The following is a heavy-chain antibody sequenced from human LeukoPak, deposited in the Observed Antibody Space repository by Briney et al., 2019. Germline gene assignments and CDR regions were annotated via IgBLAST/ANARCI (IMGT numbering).Heavy chain of an antibody. D-gene: IGHD4-17*01. J-gene: IGHJ4*02. V-gene: IGHV4-61*02. CDR1: GGSISSPRYY. CDR2: IFSSGST. CDR3: AREDTDYGAGY. Sequence: LSQTLSLTCTVSGGSISSPRYYWSWIRQSADKKLEWIGRIFSSGSTSFNPSLQSRVIISLDTSRNQFSLRLSSVTAADSAVYYCAREDTDYGAGYWGQGTLVTVSS.